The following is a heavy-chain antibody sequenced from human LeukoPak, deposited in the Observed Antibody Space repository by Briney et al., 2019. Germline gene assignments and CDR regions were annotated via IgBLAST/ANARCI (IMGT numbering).Heavy chain of an antibody. CDR2: IIPSGGST. J-gene: IGHJ5*02. CDR1: GYTFTNYY. V-gene: IGHV1-46*01. D-gene: IGHD6-13*01. CDR3: ARSFLAAAPRWFDP. Sequence: ASVKVSCKASGYTFTNYYLHWVRQAPGQGLEWLGIIIPSGGSTGYAQKFQGRATMTRDTSTSTVYMELRSLRSEDSALYYCARSFLAAAPRWFDPWGQGTLVTVSS.